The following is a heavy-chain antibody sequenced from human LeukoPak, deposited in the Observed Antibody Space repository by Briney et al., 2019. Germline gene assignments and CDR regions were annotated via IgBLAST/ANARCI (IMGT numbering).Heavy chain of an antibody. CDR3: AVTTLLGRYDSSGDAFDI. V-gene: IGHV4-34*01. CDR2: INHSGST. CDR1: GGSISSYY. J-gene: IGHJ3*02. Sequence: SETLSLTCNVSGGSISSYYWSWIRQPPGKGLEWIGEINHSGSTNYNPSLKSRVTISVGTSKNQFSRKLGSVTAADTAVYYCAVTTLLGRYDSSGDAFDIWGQGTMVTVSS. D-gene: IGHD3-22*01.